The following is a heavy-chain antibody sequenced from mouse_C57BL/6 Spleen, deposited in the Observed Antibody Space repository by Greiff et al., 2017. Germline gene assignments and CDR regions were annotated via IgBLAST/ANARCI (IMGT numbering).Heavy chain of an antibody. V-gene: IGHV1-52*01. CDR2: IDPSDSET. D-gene: IGHD2-3*01. CDR3: AKYNGYFYYFDY. Sequence: QVQLQQPGAELVRPGSSVKLSCKASGYTFTSYWMHWVKQRPIQGLEWIGNIDPSDSETHYNQKFKDKATLTVDKSSSTAYMQLSILTSEDSAVYYCAKYNGYFYYFDYWGQGTTLTVSS. CDR1: GYTFTSYW. J-gene: IGHJ2*01.